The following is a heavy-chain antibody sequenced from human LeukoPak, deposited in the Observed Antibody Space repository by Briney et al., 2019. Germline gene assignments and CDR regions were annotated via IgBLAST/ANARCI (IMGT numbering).Heavy chain of an antibody. D-gene: IGHD3-10*01. CDR3: ARDLPTMVRGYIFLLDY. CDR2: ISYDGSNK. CDR1: GFTFSSYA. Sequence: PGGSLRLSCAASGFTFSSYAMHWVRQAPGKGLEWVAVISYDGSNKYYADSVKGRFTISRDNSKNTLYLQMNSLRAEDTAVYYCARDLPTMVRGYIFLLDYWGQGTLVTVSS. V-gene: IGHV3-30*04. J-gene: IGHJ4*02.